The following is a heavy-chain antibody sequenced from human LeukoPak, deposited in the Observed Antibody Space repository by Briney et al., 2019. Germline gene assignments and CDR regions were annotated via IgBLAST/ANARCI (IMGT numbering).Heavy chain of an antibody. V-gene: IGHV1-18*01. CDR3: ARGLDIGTPMDRSDY. J-gene: IGHJ4*02. CDR2: ISAYNGNT. CDR1: GYTFTSYG. Sequence: GASVKVSCKASGYTFTSYGISWVRQAPGQGLEWMGWISAYNGNTNYAQKLQGRVTMTTDTSTGTAYMELRSLRSDDTAVYYCARGLDIGTPMDRSDYWGQGTLVTVSS. D-gene: IGHD1-7*01.